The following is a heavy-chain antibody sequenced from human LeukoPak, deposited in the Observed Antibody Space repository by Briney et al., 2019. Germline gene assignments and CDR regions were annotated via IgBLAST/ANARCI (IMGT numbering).Heavy chain of an antibody. CDR1: GGPITDYY. CDR3: ARDRFYDNTGFRRLDF. J-gene: IGHJ4*02. CDR2: IYFRVTT. V-gene: IGHV4-59*01. Sequence: SETLSLTCNVSGGPITDYYWSWIRQPPGKGLQWIGYIYFRVTTNYNPSFKSRVTISVDTSKNQFSLRLSSVTAADTAVYYCARDRFYDNTGFRRLDFWGQGVLVTVSS. D-gene: IGHD3-22*01.